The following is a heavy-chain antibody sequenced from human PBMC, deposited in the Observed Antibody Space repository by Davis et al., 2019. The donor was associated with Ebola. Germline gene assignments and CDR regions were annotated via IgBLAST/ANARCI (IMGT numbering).Heavy chain of an antibody. J-gene: IGHJ4*02. CDR2: INPHNGNT. Sequence: ASVKVSCKASGYTFTNYGITWVRQAPGQGLEWMGWINPHNGNTNYAQNVQGRVIMTSDTATTTAYMEVGSLRSDDTAVYYCARRVDYWGQGTLVTVSS. CDR1: GYTFTNYG. CDR3: ARRVDY. V-gene: IGHV1-18*04.